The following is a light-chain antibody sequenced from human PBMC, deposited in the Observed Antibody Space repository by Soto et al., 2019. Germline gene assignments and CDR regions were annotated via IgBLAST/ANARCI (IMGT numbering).Light chain of an antibody. CDR1: ETVSSRY. CDR2: GAS. Sequence: EIVLTQSPDTLSLSPGERVTLSCRASETVSSRYLAWYQQRPGQAPRLLIYGASNRAAGVPDRFSGSGSGTDFTLTSSRLEPGDFAVYYCQQYGGSPPITFGQGTRLEIK. CDR3: QQYGGSPPIT. V-gene: IGKV3-20*01. J-gene: IGKJ5*01.